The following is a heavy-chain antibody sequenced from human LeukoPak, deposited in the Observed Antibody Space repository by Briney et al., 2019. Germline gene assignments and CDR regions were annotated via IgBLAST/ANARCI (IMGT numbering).Heavy chain of an antibody. CDR3: ARRSRQPRHAYFDY. D-gene: IGHD1-1*01. V-gene: IGHV1-69*05. CDR2: IIPKFGTT. CDR1: GDTFTNDA. J-gene: IGHJ4*02. Sequence: SVNVSFKTSGDTFTNDAISWVRQAPGQGPEWMGDIIPKFGTTNYAQKFRGRVSITTDDSTTTAYMELSRLKSDDTAVYYCARRSRQPRHAYFDYWGLGTLVTVSS.